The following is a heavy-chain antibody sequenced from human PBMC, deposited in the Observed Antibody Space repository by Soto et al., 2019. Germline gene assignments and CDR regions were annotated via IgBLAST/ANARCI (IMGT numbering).Heavy chain of an antibody. CDR1: GYTFTSYY. J-gene: IGHJ6*02. CDR3: AGAALASSGSYGMDV. Sequence: QVQLVQSGAEVKKPGASVKVSCKASGYTFTSYYMHWVRQAPGQGLAWMGIINPSGGSTSYAQKFQGRVTMTRDTSTSTVYMELSSLRSEDTAVYYCAGAALASSGSYGMDVWGQGTTVTVSS. CDR2: INPSGGST. D-gene: IGHD3-22*01. V-gene: IGHV1-46*03.